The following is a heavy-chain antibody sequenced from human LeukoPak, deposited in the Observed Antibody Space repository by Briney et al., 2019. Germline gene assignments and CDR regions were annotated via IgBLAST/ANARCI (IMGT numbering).Heavy chain of an antibody. Sequence: SETLSLTCTVSGGSISSSSYSWGWIRQPPGKGLEWIGSIYYSGSTYYNPSLKSRVTISVDTSKNQFSLKLSSVTAADTAVYYCARSLDSSSWYNWFDPWGQGTLVTVSS. J-gene: IGHJ5*02. V-gene: IGHV4-39*01. CDR3: ARSLDSSSWYNWFDP. D-gene: IGHD6-13*01. CDR1: GGSISSSSYS. CDR2: IYYSGST.